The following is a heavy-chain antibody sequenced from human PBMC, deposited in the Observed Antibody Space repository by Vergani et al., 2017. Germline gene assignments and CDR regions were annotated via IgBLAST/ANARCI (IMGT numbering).Heavy chain of an antibody. Sequence: EVQLVQSGAEVKKPGESLRISCKGSGYSFTSYWISWVRQMPGKGLEWMGIIYPGDSDTRYSPSFQGQVTISADKSISTAYLQWSSLKASDTAMYYCARGTRKGVVPAAIPNFDYWGQGTLVTVSS. J-gene: IGHJ4*02. D-gene: IGHD2-2*01. CDR3: ARGTRKGVVPAAIPNFDY. V-gene: IGHV5-51*01. CDR1: GYSFTSYW. CDR2: IYPGDSDT.